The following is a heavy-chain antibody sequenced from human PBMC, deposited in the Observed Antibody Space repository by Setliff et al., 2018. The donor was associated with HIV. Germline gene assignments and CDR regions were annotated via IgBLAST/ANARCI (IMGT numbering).Heavy chain of an antibody. CDR2: IWYDGSSK. Sequence: GGSLRLSCAASGFTFSSYGMHWVRQAPGKGLEWVAIIWYDGSSKYYADSVKGRFTISRDNSKNTVYLQMNSLRDEDRAVYYCARESSTVRGVIDIWGQGTMVTVSS. V-gene: IGHV3-33*01. CDR3: ARESSTVRGVIDI. J-gene: IGHJ3*02. CDR1: GFTFSSYG. D-gene: IGHD3-10*01.